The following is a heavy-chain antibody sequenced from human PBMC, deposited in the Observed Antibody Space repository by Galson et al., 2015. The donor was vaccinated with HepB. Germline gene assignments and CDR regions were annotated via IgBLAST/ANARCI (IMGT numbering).Heavy chain of an antibody. CDR3: AKANAGITMIVVVVTTWDY. V-gene: IGHV3-23*01. CDR2: ISGSGGST. J-gene: IGHJ4*02. Sequence: SLRLSCAASRFTFSNYAMSWVRQAPGKGLEWVSGISGSGGSTFYADSVKGRFTISRDNSKNTLYLQMNSLRAEDTAIYYCAKANAGITMIVVVVTTWDYWGQGTLVTFSS. CDR1: RFTFSNYA. D-gene: IGHD3-22*01.